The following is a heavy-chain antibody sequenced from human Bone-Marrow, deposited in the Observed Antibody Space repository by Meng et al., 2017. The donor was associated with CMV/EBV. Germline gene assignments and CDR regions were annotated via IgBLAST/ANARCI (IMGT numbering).Heavy chain of an antibody. CDR1: GGSISSYY. CDR3: ARDSYYDFWSGYYTPVYYGMDV. Sequence: GSLRLSCTASGGSISSYYWSWIRQPPGKGLEWIGYIYYSGSTNYNPSLKSRVTISVDTSKIQFSLKLSSVTAADTAVYYCARDSYYDFWSGYYTPVYYGMDVWGQGTMVTGSS. CDR2: IYYSGST. J-gene: IGHJ6*02. V-gene: IGHV4-59*01. D-gene: IGHD3-3*01.